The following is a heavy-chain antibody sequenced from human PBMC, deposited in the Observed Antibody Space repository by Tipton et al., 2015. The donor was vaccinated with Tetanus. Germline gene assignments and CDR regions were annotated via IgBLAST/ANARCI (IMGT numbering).Heavy chain of an antibody. V-gene: IGHV1-69*06. CDR3: ARKARFLFSAFGP. CDR1: GATFTSFT. J-gene: IGHJ5*02. Sequence: QLVQSGAEVKKPGSSVKVSCKASGATFTSFTIAWVRQAPGQGLEGMGEIIPIFGTADYARKFQGRLTFTADKSTNTAYMELNSLRSDDTAFYSCARKARFLFSAFGPWGQGTLLIVSS. D-gene: IGHD6-6*01. CDR2: IIPIFGTA.